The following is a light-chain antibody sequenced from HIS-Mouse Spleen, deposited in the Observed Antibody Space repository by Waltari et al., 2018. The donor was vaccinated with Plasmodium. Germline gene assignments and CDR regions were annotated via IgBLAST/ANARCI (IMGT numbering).Light chain of an antibody. CDR1: QSFSSN. J-gene: IGKJ3*01. V-gene: IGKV3-15*01. CDR2: GAS. CDR3: QQYNNWSFT. Sequence: EIVMTQSPATLSVSPGDRATLSCRASQSFSSNLAWYQQKPGQAPRLLIYGASTRATGIPARFSGSGSGTEFTLTISSLQSEDFAVYYCQQYNNWSFTFGPGTKVDIK.